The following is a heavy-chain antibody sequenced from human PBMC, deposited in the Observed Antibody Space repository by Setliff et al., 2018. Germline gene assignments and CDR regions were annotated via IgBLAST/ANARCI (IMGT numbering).Heavy chain of an antibody. CDR1: GGAFRTDG. CDR3: ARDVPLTTVTKNYFGP. V-gene: IGHV1-69*13. Sequence: SVKVSCKASGGAFRTDGFSWVRQAPGQGLEWMGRIIPVFRTANYAQKFRGRVTITADEVARTAYMELSTLRSEDTAVYYCARDVPLTTVTKNYFGPWGQGTLVTVSS. D-gene: IGHD4-17*01. J-gene: IGHJ5*02. CDR2: IIPVFRTA.